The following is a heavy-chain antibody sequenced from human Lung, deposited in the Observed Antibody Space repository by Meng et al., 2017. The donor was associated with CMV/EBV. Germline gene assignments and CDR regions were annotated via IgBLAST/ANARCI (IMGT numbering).Heavy chain of an antibody. Sequence: VEVQRSGPVPVTPSGTLSLTCAVSGGSISSSNWWSWVRQPPGKGLEWIGEIYHSGSTNYNPSLKSRVTISVDKSKNQFSLKLSSVTAADTAVYYCASFPPPGKQWLVTDYWGQGTLVTVSS. V-gene: IGHV4-4*02. CDR3: ASFPPPGKQWLVTDY. CDR2: IYHSGST. CDR1: GGSISSSNW. J-gene: IGHJ4*02. D-gene: IGHD6-19*01.